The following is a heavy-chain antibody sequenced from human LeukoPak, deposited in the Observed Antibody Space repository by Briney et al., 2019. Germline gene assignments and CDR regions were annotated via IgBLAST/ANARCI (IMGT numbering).Heavy chain of an antibody. D-gene: IGHD6-19*01. Sequence: SETLSLTCAVYGGSFSGYYWSWIRQPPGKGLEWIGEINHSGSTNYNPSLKSRVTISVDTSKNQFSLKLSSVTAADTAVYYCARAPNVGPGGWFTYYYYYMDVWGKGTTVTVSS. V-gene: IGHV4-34*01. CDR1: GGSFSGYY. CDR3: ARAPNVGPGGWFTYYYYYMDV. CDR2: INHSGST. J-gene: IGHJ6*03.